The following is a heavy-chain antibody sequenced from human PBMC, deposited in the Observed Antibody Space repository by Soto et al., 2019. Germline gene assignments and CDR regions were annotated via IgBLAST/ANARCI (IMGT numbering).Heavy chain of an antibody. V-gene: IGHV1-46*03. Sequence: QVQLVQSGAEVKKPGASVKVSCKASGYIFTTYYIHWVRQAPGQGLEWMGIINPSGGNITYAQKFQGRVTMTRDTSTSTVYMELSSLRSEDTAVYYCGRDGGYQRFDYWGQGALVTVSP. CDR1: GYIFTTYY. J-gene: IGHJ4*02. CDR3: GRDGGYQRFDY. CDR2: INPSGGNI. D-gene: IGHD2-2*01.